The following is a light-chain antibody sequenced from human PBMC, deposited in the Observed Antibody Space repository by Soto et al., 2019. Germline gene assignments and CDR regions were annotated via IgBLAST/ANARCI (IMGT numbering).Light chain of an antibody. CDR3: LLWNSSSYQGV. CDR1: NIGINA. CDR2: YDS. Sequence: SYELTQPPSVSVAPEKTATITCGGDNIGINAVHWYQQKPGQAPLLVVYYDSDRPSGIPERFSGSTSGNTATLTISRVEAGDDSDYYCLLWNSSSYQGVFGGGTKLTVL. V-gene: IGLV3-21*04. J-gene: IGLJ3*02.